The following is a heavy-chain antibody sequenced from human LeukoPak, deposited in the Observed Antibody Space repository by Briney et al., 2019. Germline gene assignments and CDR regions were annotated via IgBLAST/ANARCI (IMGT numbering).Heavy chain of an antibody. J-gene: IGHJ4*02. D-gene: IGHD3-22*01. CDR3: ARHADSSGYYYHFDY. V-gene: IGHV4-59*08. CDR1: GGSISSYY. CDR2: IHYRGST. Sequence: SETLSLTCGVSGGSISSYYWSWIRQSPEKGLEWIGYIHYRGSTNYNPSLKSRLTISVNTSENHFSLKLSSVTAADTAVYYCARHADSSGYYYHFDYWGQGALVTVSS.